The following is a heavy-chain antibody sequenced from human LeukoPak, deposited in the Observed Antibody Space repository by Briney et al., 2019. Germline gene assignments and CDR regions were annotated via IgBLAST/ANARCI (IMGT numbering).Heavy chain of an antibody. CDR3: ARDQVVAGTVPDY. V-gene: IGHV1-69*05. D-gene: IGHD6-19*01. CDR2: IIPIFGTA. Sequence: GSSVKVSCKASGGTFSSYAISWVRQAPGQGLEWMGRIIPIFGTAYYAQKFQGRVTITTDESTSTAYMELSSLRSEDTAVYYCARDQVVAGTVPDYWGQGTLVTVSS. CDR1: GGTFSSYA. J-gene: IGHJ4*02.